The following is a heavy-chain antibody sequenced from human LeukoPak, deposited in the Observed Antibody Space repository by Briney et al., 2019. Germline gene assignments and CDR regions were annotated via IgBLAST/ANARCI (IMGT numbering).Heavy chain of an antibody. D-gene: IGHD2-15*01. V-gene: IGHV3-15*01. CDR1: GFPFSYAW. J-gene: IGHJ4*02. CDR2: IKSKVNGETT. Sequence: GSLSLSFAASGFPFSYAWMSWVRQAPGKGLEWVGRIKSKVNGETTDCAAPVKGRFTISRDDSKTTLYLQMNSLKTEDTAVYYCTTDDIEYCSGGSCSDWGQGTLVTVSS. CDR3: TTDDIEYCSGGSCSD.